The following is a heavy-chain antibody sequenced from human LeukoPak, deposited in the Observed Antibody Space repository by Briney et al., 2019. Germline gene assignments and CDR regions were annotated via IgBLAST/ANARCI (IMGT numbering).Heavy chain of an antibody. J-gene: IGHJ6*03. V-gene: IGHV3-30*02. D-gene: IGHD2-2*01. CDR3: AKLRYCSSTSCQLYYYYYMDV. CDR2: IRYDGSNK. CDR1: GFTVSSYG. Sequence: GGSLRLSCAASGFTVSSYGMHWVRQAPGKGLEWVAFIRYDGSNKYYADSVKGRFTISRDNSKNTLYLQMNSLRAEDTAVYYCAKLRYCSSTSCQLYYYYYMDVWGKGTTVTVSS.